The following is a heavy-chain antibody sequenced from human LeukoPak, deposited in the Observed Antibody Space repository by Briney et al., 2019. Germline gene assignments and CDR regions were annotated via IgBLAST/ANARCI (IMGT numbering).Heavy chain of an antibody. V-gene: IGHV4-39*07. Sequence: SETLSLTCTVSGGSISSSSYYWGWLRQPPGKGLEWIGSIYYSGSTYYNPSLKSRVTISVDTSKNQFSLKLSSVTAADTAVYYCARAGYNPREDAFDIWGQGTMVTVSS. CDR3: ARAGYNPREDAFDI. D-gene: IGHD5-24*01. J-gene: IGHJ3*02. CDR1: GGSISSSSYY. CDR2: IYYSGST.